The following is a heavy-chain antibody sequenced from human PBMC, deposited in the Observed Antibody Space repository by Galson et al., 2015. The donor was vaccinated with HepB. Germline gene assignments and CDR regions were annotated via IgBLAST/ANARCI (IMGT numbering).Heavy chain of an antibody. J-gene: IGHJ3*02. V-gene: IGHV1-69*13. CDR2: IIPIFGTA. CDR3: ARDTGGSGSYEGDAFDI. Sequence: SVKVSCKASGGTFSSYAISWVRQAPGQGLEWMGGIIPIFGTANYAQKFQGRVTITADESTSTAYMELSSLRSEDTAVYYCARDTGGSGSYEGDAFDIWGQGTMVTVSS. CDR1: GGTFSSYA. D-gene: IGHD3-10*01.